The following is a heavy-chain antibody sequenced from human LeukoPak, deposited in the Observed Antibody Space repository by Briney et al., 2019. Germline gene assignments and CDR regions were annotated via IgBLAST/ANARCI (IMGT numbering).Heavy chain of an antibody. V-gene: IGHV4-38-2*02. Sequence: TSETLSLTCTVSGYSISSGYYWGWIRQPPGKGLEWIGSIYYSGSTYYNPSLKSRVTIPVDTSKNQFSLKLSSVTAADTAVYYCARHRNMVRGATRGPIDYWGQGTLVTVSS. D-gene: IGHD3-10*01. J-gene: IGHJ4*02. CDR1: GYSISSGYY. CDR3: ARHRNMVRGATRGPIDY. CDR2: IYYSGST.